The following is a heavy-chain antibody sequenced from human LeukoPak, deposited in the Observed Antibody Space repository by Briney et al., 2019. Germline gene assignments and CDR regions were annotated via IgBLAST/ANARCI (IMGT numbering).Heavy chain of an antibody. D-gene: IGHD2-2*01. J-gene: IGHJ5*02. CDR3: ASKAAIVNWFDP. CDR1: GYTFTSCD. CDR2: MNPNSGNT. Sequence: APVKVSCKASGYTFTSCDINWVRQATGQGLEWMGWMNPNSGNTGYAQKFQGRVTMTRNTSISTAYMELSSLRSEDTAVYYCASKAAIVNWFDPWGQGTLVTVSS. V-gene: IGHV1-8*01.